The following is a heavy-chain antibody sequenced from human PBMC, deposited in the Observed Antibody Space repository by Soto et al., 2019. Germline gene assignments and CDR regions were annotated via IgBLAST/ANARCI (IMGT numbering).Heavy chain of an antibody. CDR2: IYYSGST. Sequence: SETLSLTCTVSGGSLSSYYLSWIRPPPGKGLEWIGYIYYSGSTNYNPSLKSRVTISVDTSKNQFSLKLSSVTAADTAVYYCARYSGYEGLRFDPWGQGTLVTVSS. J-gene: IGHJ5*02. CDR3: ARYSGYEGLRFDP. D-gene: IGHD5-12*01. V-gene: IGHV4-59*08. CDR1: GGSLSSYY.